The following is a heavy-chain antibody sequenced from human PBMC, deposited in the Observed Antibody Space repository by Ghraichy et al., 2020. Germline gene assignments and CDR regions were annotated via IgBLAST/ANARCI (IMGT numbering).Heavy chain of an antibody. Sequence: SETLSLTCTVSGGSVSSGSYYWSWIRQPPGKGLEWIGYIYYSGSTNYNPSLKSRVTISVDTSKNQFSLKLSSVTAADTAVYYCARELLADPGVDYWGQGTLVTVSS. CDR2: IYYSGST. V-gene: IGHV4-61*01. CDR1: GGSVSSGSYY. J-gene: IGHJ4*02. D-gene: IGHD3-3*02. CDR3: ARELLADPGVDY.